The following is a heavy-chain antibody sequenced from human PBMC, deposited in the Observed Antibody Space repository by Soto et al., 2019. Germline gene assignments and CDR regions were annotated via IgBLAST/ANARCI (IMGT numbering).Heavy chain of an antibody. J-gene: IGHJ6*02. V-gene: IGHV4-30-4*01. Sequence: PSETLSLTCTVSGASISSGDYFWSWIRQSPGKGLQWIGYIYDSGSSYYNPSLKSRVTMSVDTSKNQFSLKLSSVTAADTAVYYCASSSLYGMDVWGQGTTVTVSS. CDR2: IYDSGSS. CDR1: GASISSGDYF. CDR3: ASSSLYGMDV.